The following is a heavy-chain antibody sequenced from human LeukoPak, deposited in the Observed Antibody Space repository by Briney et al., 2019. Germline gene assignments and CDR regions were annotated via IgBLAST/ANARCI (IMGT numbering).Heavy chain of an antibody. J-gene: IGHJ5*02. V-gene: IGHV3-49*04. Sequence: GGSLRLSCTASGFTFGDYAMSWVRQAPGKGLEWVGFIRSKAYGGTTEYAASVKGRFTISRDDSKSIAYLQMNSLKTEDTAVYYCTRAGYGLTITMVRGVKIQPNCFDPWGQGTLVTVSS. D-gene: IGHD3-10*01. CDR3: TRAGYGLTITMVRGVKIQPNCFDP. CDR2: IRSKAYGGTT. CDR1: GFTFGDYA.